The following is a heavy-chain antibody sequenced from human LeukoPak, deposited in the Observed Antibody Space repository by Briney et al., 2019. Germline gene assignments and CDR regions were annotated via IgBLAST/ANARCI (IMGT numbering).Heavy chain of an antibody. V-gene: IGHV3-23*01. J-gene: IGHJ4*02. D-gene: IGHD6-19*01. CDR2: ITDSDGST. CDR3: ANHLASGQWLVLDS. CDR1: GFPLSSYA. Sequence: PGGSLRLSCAASGFPLSSYATSWVRHAPGKGLECVSVITDSDGSTYYTDSVKGRFTIPRDISKNTLYLQMISLRAEDTALYYCANHLASGQWLVLDSWGQGTLVTVSS.